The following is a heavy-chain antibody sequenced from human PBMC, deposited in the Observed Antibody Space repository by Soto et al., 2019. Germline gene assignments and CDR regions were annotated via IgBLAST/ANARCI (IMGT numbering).Heavy chain of an antibody. V-gene: IGHV4-61*01. Sequence: SETLSLTCTVSDGSVSSSSYSWSWIRQPPGKGLEWIGHIHHSGSTKYNPSLESRVTISADTSKNQLSLRLKSVTAADTAVYYCGLDHDILDAPPRSPHFYYAMDVWGQGTKVTVSS. J-gene: IGHJ6*02. D-gene: IGHD3-9*01. CDR1: DGSVSSSSYS. CDR3: GLDHDILDAPPRSPHFYYAMDV. CDR2: IHHSGST.